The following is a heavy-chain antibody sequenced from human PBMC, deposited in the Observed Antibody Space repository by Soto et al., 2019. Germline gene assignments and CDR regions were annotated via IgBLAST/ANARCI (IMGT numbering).Heavy chain of an antibody. D-gene: IGHD5-12*01. CDR3: ASAAEEIAVARFAP. J-gene: IGHJ5*02. CDR2: IYYSGST. V-gene: IGHV4-39*01. Sequence: SETLSLTCTVSGGSISSSSYYWGWIRQPPGKGLEWIGSIYYSGSTYYNPSLKSRVTISVDTSKNQFSLKLSSVTAADTAVYYCASAAEEIAVARFAPWGQGTLVPVSS. CDR1: GGSISSSSYY.